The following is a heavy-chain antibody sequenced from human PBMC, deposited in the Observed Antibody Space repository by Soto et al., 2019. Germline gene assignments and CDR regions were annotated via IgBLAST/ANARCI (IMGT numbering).Heavy chain of an antibody. V-gene: IGHV3-53*01. J-gene: IGHJ4*02. Sequence: VQLVESGGGLIQPGGSLRLSCAASGFTVRSKPMSWVRQAPSKGLEWVSHLHSAGSTKYADSVKGRFTISRDNSKNTLFLQMNSLRAEDTAVYFCARWNDYGDYFAYWGQGILVTVSS. CDR1: GFTVRSKP. CDR2: LHSAGST. D-gene: IGHD4-17*01. CDR3: ARWNDYGDYFAY.